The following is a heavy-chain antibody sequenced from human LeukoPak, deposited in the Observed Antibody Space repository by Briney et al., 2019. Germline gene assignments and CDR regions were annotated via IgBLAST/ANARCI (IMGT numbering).Heavy chain of an antibody. D-gene: IGHD6-13*01. Sequence: ASVKVSCKTSGYTFTSYYIHWVRQAPGQGLEWMGLIDPSGGSTSYAQNFQGRVTMTRDTSTSTAYMELRSLRSDDTAVYYCARSWRSHDAFDIWGQGTMVTVSS. CDR3: ARSWRSHDAFDI. CDR1: GYTFTSYY. J-gene: IGHJ3*02. CDR2: IDPSGGST. V-gene: IGHV1-46*01.